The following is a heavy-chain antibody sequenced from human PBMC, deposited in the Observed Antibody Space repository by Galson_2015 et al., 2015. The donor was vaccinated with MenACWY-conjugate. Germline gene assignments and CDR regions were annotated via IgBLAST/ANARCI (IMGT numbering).Heavy chain of an antibody. CDR1: GGSVSSGDYY. V-gene: IGHV4-61*02. CDR3: AADFER. Sequence: QVQLQESGPGLVKPSQTLSLTCTVSGGSVSSGDYYWTWIRQPAGKGLEWIGRIYSRGTSRYTPSLASRGTISLDTSKNQFSLRGNSVAGADKAVYYCAADFERWGQGTLVTVSS. CDR2: IYSRGTS. J-gene: IGHJ4*02. D-gene: IGHD3-9*01.